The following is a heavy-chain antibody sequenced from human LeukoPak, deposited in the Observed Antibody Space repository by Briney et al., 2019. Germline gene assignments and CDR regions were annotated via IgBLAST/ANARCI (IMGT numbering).Heavy chain of an antibody. CDR3: ARDRGDYYGSGSYRGTSQQNWFDP. D-gene: IGHD3-10*01. Sequence: SETLSLTRTVSGGSTSSYYWSWIRQPPGKGLEWMGYIYYSGGTYYNPSLKSRVTISVDTSKNQFSLKLSSVTAADTAVYYCARDRGDYYGSGSYRGTSQQNWFDPWGQGTLVTVSS. CDR2: IYYSGGT. CDR1: GGSTSSYY. V-gene: IGHV4-59*12. J-gene: IGHJ5*02.